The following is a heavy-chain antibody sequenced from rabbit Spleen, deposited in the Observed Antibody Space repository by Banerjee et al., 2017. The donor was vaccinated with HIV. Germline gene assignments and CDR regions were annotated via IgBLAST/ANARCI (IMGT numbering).Heavy chain of an antibody. V-gene: IGHV1S40*01. CDR3: ARDSGTSFSSYGMDL. D-gene: IGHD8-1*01. J-gene: IGHJ6*01. CDR2: VAAGVSLTS. Sequence: QSLEESGGDLVKPEGSLTLTCTASGFSFTYIDYLCWVRQPPGKGPEWIACVAAGVSLTSYYATWAKGRFTISKTSSTTVTLQMTSLTAADTATYFCARDSGTSFSSYGMDLWGPGTLVTVS. CDR1: GFSFTYIDY.